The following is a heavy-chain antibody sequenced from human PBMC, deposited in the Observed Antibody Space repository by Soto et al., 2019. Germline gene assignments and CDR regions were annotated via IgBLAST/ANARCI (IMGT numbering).Heavy chain of an antibody. J-gene: IGHJ5*02. Sequence: QVQLQESGPGLVKPSQTLSLTCTVSGGSISSGGYYWSWIRQHPGKGLEWMGYIYYSGSTYYNPSLKMRVTISVDTSKNQFSLKLSSVTAADTAVYYCATHRLRDNWFDPWGQGTLVTVSS. V-gene: IGHV4-31*03. D-gene: IGHD5-12*01. CDR3: ATHRLRDNWFDP. CDR1: GGSISSGGYY. CDR2: IYYSGST.